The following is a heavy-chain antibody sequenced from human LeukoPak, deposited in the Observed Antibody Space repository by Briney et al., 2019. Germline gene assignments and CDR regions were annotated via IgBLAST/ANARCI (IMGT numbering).Heavy chain of an antibody. CDR2: IDGGNGDT. V-gene: IGHV1-3*01. J-gene: IGHJ4*02. CDR3: ASGYYGSETSFDF. Sequence: ASVKVSCKASGLTFSFYTIHWLWQAPGQRPEWMGWIDGGNGDTKYSQKMQGRVTITRDTSASTVYMELSSLTSQDTAVYYCASGYYGSETSFDFWGQGTLVTVSS. D-gene: IGHD3-10*01. CDR1: GLTFSFYT.